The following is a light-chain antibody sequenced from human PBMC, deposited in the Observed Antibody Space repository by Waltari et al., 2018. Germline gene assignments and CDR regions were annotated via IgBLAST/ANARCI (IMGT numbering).Light chain of an antibody. CDR1: QDITNY. Sequence: DIQMTQSPSSLSASVGDRVTITCQASQDITNYLNWYQQKPGKAPKLLIYSASNLETGVPSRFSGSGSGTDFTFTISSLQPEDIATYYCQHFDNVPYTFGQGTKLEIK. J-gene: IGKJ2*01. CDR3: QHFDNVPYT. CDR2: SAS. V-gene: IGKV1-33*01.